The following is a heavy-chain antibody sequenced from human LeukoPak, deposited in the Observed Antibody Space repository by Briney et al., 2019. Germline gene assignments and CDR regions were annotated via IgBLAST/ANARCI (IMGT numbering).Heavy chain of an antibody. CDR1: GGSISSGGYY. CDR3: ARDGDGYYDSSGDAFDI. Sequence: SETLSLTCTVSGGSISSGGYYWSWIRQHPGKGLEWIGYIYYSGSTYYNPSLKSRVTISVDTSKNQFSLKLSSVTAADTAVYYCARDGDGYYDSSGDAFDIWGQGTMVTVSS. CDR2: IYYSGST. D-gene: IGHD3-22*01. J-gene: IGHJ3*02. V-gene: IGHV4-31*03.